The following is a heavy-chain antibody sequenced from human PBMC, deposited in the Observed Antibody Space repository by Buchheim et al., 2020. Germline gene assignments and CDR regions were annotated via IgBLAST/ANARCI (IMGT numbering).Heavy chain of an antibody. CDR3: ARRAYSSKEAPE. CDR2: IYLSGNT. J-gene: IGHJ4*02. D-gene: IGHD2-21*01. V-gene: IGHV4-39*01. Sequence: QLQVRESGPGLVQPSETLSLTCTVSGGSMSSGTYYWGWIRQPPGKGLEWIGSIYLSGNTYYNPSLKSRVTISIDTSKKQHSLKLNSVTAADTAVYYCARRAYSSKEAPEWGRGT. CDR1: GGSMSSGTYY.